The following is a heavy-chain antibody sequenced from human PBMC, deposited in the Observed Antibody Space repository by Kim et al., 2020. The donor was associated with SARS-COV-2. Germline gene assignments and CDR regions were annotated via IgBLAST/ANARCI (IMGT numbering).Heavy chain of an antibody. J-gene: IGHJ3*02. Sequence: GGSLRLSCAASGFTFSGSAMHWVRQASGKGLEWVGRIRSKANSYATAYAASVKGKFTISRDDSKNTAYLQMNSLKTEDTAVYYCTRHRKRITMVRGVIITTGAFDIWGQGTMVTVSS. V-gene: IGHV3-73*01. CDR1: GFTFSGSA. D-gene: IGHD3-10*01. CDR2: IRSKANSYAT. CDR3: TRHRKRITMVRGVIITTGAFDI.